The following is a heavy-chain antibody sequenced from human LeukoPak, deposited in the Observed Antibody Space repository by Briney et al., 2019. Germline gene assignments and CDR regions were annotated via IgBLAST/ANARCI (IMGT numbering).Heavy chain of an antibody. CDR1: GGSVSSSSYY. V-gene: IGHV4-39*01. D-gene: IGHD3-22*01. CDR3: ARRHYYDSRGAFDI. CDR2: MHYSGNA. Sequence: PSETLSLTCSVSGGSVSSSSYYWGWIRQPPGKGLEWIGSMHYSGNAYYNPSLKSRVTISVDTSKNQFSLKLSSVTAADTAVYYCARRHYYDSRGAFDIWGQGTMVTVSS. J-gene: IGHJ3*02.